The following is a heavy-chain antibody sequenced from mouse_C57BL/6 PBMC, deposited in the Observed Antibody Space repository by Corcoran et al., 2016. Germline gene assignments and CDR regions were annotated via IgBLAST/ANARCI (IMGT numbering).Heavy chain of an antibody. CDR1: GYAFSSYW. D-gene: IGHD2-4*01. CDR2: IYPGDGDT. Sequence: QVQLQQSGAELVKTGASVKISCKASGYAFSSYWMTWVKQRPGKGLEWIGQIYPGDGDTNYNGKFKGKATLTADKSCSTAYMQLSSLTSEDSSVYFCARHYDYAGGDYWGQGTTLTVSS. V-gene: IGHV1-80*01. CDR3: ARHYDYAGGDY. J-gene: IGHJ2*01.